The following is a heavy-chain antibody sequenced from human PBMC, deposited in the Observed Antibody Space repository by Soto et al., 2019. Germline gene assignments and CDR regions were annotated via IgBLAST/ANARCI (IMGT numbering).Heavy chain of an antibody. V-gene: IGHV1-69*13. J-gene: IGHJ4*02. CDR1: GGTFSSYA. CDR3: ARDPASGVGSGGSPFDY. CDR2: IIPIFGTA. D-gene: IGHD2-15*01. Sequence: SVKVSCKACGGTFSSYAISWVRQAPGQGLEWMGGIIPIFGTANYAQKFQGRVTITADESTSTAYMELSSLRSEDTAVYYCARDPASGVGSGGSPFDYWGQGTLVTVSS.